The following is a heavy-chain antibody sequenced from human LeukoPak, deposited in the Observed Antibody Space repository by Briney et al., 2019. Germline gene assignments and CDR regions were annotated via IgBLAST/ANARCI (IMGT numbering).Heavy chain of an antibody. J-gene: IGHJ6*03. V-gene: IGHV1-69*05. CDR1: GGTFSSYA. CDR2: IIPIFGTA. D-gene: IGHD2-2*01. CDR3: ARDNSCSSTSCCIHYYYYMDV. Sequence: GASVKVSCKASGGTFSSYAISWVRQAPGQGLEWMGGIIPIFGTANYAQKFQGRVTITTDESTSTAYMELSSLRSEDTAVYYCARDNSCSSTSCCIHYYYYMDVWGKGTTVTVSS.